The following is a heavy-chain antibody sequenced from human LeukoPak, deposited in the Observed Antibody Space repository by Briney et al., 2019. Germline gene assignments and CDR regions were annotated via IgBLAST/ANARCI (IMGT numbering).Heavy chain of an antibody. CDR1: GFTFINYG. V-gene: IGHV3-23*01. J-gene: IGHJ4*02. CDR3: GRDSRWAQPDY. Sequence: GGSLRLSCAASGFTFINYGMNWVRQAPGKGLEWVSGITSSGGSTYYADSVKGRFTISRDNSKNTVYLQINSLTAEDTAVYFCGRDSRWAQPDYWGQGTLVTVSS. CDR2: ITSSGGST. D-gene: IGHD5-24*01.